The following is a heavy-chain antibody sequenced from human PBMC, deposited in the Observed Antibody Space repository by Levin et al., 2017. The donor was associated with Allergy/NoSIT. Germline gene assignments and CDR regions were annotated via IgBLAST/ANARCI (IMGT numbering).Heavy chain of an antibody. D-gene: IGHD2-2*01. CDR3: AQGGSCGSTKCYPGDF. CDR2: IIPILGTA. V-gene: IGHV1-69*13. Sequence: SVKVSCRASGDSFSTYAFSWVRQAPGQGLEWMGGIIPILGTARYAQKFQGRVTITADESTRTAYMELSSLRSEDTALYYCAQGGSCGSTKCYPGDFWGQGTLVTVSS. J-gene: IGHJ4*02. CDR1: GDSFSTYA.